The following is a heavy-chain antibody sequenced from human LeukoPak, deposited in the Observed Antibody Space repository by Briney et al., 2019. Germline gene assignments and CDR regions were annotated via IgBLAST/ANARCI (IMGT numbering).Heavy chain of an antibody. Sequence: SETLSLTCTVSGGSISSSSYYWGWIRQPPGKGLEWIGSIYYSGSTYYHPSLKSRVTISVDTSKNQFSLRLSSVTAADTAVYYCARRYSSSWWAYFDYWGQGTLVTVSS. V-gene: IGHV4-39*01. CDR1: GGSISSSSYY. CDR3: ARRYSSSWWAYFDY. CDR2: IYYSGST. J-gene: IGHJ4*02. D-gene: IGHD6-13*01.